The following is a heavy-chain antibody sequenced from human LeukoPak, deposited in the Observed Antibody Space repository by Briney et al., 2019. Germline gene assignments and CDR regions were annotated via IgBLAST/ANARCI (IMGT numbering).Heavy chain of an antibody. J-gene: IGHJ4*02. CDR2: ISAYNGNT. CDR3: ARDLRGGFSLNPLYYFDY. V-gene: IGHV1-18*01. CDR1: GYSFTSYG. D-gene: IGHD2-15*01. Sequence: ASVKVSCKASGYSFTSYGISWVRQAPGQGLEWMGWISAYNGNTNYAQKLQGRVTMTTDTSTSTAYMELRSLRSDDTAVYYCARDLRGGFSLNPLYYFDYWGQGTLVTVSS.